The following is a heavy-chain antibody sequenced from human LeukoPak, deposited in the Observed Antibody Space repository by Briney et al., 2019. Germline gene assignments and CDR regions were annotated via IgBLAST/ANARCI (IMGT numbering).Heavy chain of an antibody. CDR3: ARDLFRYSAAAGYGY. J-gene: IGHJ4*02. CDR1: GFTFSSYA. Sequence: GGSLRLSCAASGFTFSSYAMHWVRQAPGKGLEWVAVISYDGSNKYYADSVKGRFTISRDNSKNTLYLQMNSLRAEDTAVYYCARDLFRYSAAAGYGYWGQGTLVTVSS. V-gene: IGHV3-30-3*01. D-gene: IGHD6-13*01. CDR2: ISYDGSNK.